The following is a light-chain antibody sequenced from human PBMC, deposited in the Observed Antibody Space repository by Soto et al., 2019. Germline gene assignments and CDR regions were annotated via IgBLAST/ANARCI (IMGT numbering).Light chain of an antibody. Sequence: EIVMTQSPSSLPVSLGDRVTISCRASQSVSSYLTWYQQKPGQAPRLLIYDASNLHTGIPARFSGSGSGTDFTITISSLEPEDFAVYYCQQRSNWPITFGQGTRLEI. CDR2: DAS. J-gene: IGKJ5*01. CDR1: QSVSSY. CDR3: QQRSNWPIT. V-gene: IGKV3-11*01.